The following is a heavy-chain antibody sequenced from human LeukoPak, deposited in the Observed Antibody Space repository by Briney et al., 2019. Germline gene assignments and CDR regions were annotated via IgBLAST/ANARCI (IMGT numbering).Heavy chain of an antibody. CDR1: GYRFTSYW. CDR2: IYPGDPDT. J-gene: IGHJ4*02. V-gene: IGHV5-51*01. D-gene: IGHD6-13*01. CDR3: ARRVESSSWTFDY. Sequence: GESLKISCKGSGYRFTSYWIGWVRQMPGKGLEWMGIIYPGDPDTRYSPSFQGQVTISADKSISTAYLQWSSLKASDTAIYYCARRVESSSWTFDYWGQGTLVTVSS.